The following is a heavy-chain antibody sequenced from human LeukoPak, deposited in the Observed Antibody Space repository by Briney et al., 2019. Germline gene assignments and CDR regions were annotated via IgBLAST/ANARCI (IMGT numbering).Heavy chain of an antibody. CDR3: ARVAMTVVQYYFDY. J-gene: IGHJ4*02. V-gene: IGHV1-2*02. CDR2: INPNSGGT. Sequence: GASVKVSCKASGYTFTGYYMHWVRQAPGQGLEWMGWINPNSGGTNYAQNFQGRVTMPRETSISTAYMELSRLRSDDTAVYYCARVAMTVVQYYFDYWGQGTLVTVSS. CDR1: GYTFTGYY. D-gene: IGHD4-23*01.